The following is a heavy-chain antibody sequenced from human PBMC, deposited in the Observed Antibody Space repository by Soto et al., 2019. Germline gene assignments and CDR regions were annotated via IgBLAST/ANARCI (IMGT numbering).Heavy chain of an antibody. V-gene: IGHV6-1*01. CDR2: TYYRSKWYA. CDR1: GDSVSSNSAA. Sequence: PSQTLSLTCAISGDSVSSNSAAWNWIRHSPSGGLEWLGRTYYRSKWYADYALSVRSRITIIPDTSKNQFSLHLNSVTPEDTAVYYCARYTSSWYLEYWGQGTLVTVSS. CDR3: ARYTSSWYLEY. J-gene: IGHJ4*02. D-gene: IGHD2-15*01.